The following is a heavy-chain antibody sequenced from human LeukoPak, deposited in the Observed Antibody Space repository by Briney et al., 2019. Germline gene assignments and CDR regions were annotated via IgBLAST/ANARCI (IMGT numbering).Heavy chain of an antibody. CDR1: GFTFSSYD. Sequence: GGSLRLSCAASGFTFSSYDMHWVRQATGKGLEWVSAIGTAGDTYYPGSVKGRFTISRENAKNSLYLQMNSLRAEDTAVYCCARELGSSGPDYYYYYYGMDVWGQGTTVTVSS. D-gene: IGHD3-10*01. CDR3: ARELGSSGPDYYYYYYGMDV. CDR2: IGTAGDT. V-gene: IGHV3-13*01. J-gene: IGHJ6*02.